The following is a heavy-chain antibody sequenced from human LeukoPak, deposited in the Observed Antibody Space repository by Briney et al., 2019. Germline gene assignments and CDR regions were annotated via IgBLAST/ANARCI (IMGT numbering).Heavy chain of an antibody. D-gene: IGHD3-10*01. CDR2: ISWDGGST. Sequence: GGSLRLSCAASGFTFDDYTMHWVRQAPGKGLEWVSLISWDGGSTYYADSVKGRFTISRDSSRNTLYLQMNSLRTEDTALYYCARDGQLDYWGQGTLVTVSS. J-gene: IGHJ4*02. V-gene: IGHV3-43*01. CDR3: ARDGQLDY. CDR1: GFTFDDYT.